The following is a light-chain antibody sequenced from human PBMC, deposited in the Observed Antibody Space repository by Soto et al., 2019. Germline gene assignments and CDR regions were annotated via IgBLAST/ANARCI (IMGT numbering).Light chain of an antibody. Sequence: AIQLTQSPSSLSASVGDRVTITCRASQAIRRDLAWYQQQPGKAPRLLIFDASTVGGGVPSRFSCSGSGTDFTLTISSPEPEDFATHYCQQFHAFPRTFCQGTKVEI. CDR3: QQFHAFPRT. CDR2: DAS. CDR1: QAIRRD. V-gene: IGKV1-13*02. J-gene: IGKJ1*01.